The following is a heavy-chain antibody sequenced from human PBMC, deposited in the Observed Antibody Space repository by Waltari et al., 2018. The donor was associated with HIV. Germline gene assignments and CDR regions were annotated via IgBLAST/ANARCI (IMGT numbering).Heavy chain of an antibody. D-gene: IGHD4-4*01. CDR1: GGSMTSSSYY. J-gene: IGHJ5*02. CDR3: ARSFSGYSNYFDP. CDR2: MSYSGST. Sequence: QLQLQESGPGLVKSSETLSLTCTVSGGSMTSSSYYWGWIRQPPGKGLEWIGSMSYSGSTYHNPSLRSRRTISVDTSKNQFSLKLTSVTAADTAVYYCARSFSGYSNYFDPWGQGTLVTVSS. V-gene: IGHV4-39*01.